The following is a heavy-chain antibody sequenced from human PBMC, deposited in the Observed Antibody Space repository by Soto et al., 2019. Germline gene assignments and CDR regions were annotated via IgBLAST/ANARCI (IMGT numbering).Heavy chain of an antibody. Sequence: QIQLVQSGAEVKKPGASVKVSCKASGYTFTAYYAHWVRQAPGQGLEWMGWINPNSGGTHYAQKFQGRVTMTRDTSASTAYMELRRLKYHDTAVYYCARDKFGDCRSSPCYNWGLGEPYGMDVWGQGTTVTVSS. CDR3: ARDKFGDCRSSPCYNWGLGEPYGMDV. D-gene: IGHD2-2*01. CDR1: GYTFTAYY. V-gene: IGHV1-2*02. CDR2: INPNSGGT. J-gene: IGHJ6*02.